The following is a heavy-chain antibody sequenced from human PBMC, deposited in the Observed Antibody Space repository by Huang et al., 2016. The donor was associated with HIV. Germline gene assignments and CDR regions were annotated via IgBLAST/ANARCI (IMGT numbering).Heavy chain of an antibody. J-gene: IGHJ4*02. CDR3: AKEGDTGAALGY. V-gene: IGHV3-53*01. CDR1: GFTVSTNY. D-gene: IGHD2-8*02. CDR2: IYSGGTT. Sequence: EVQLVESGGGLIQPGGSLRLSCAASGFTVSTNYMTWVRQAPGKGLEWVSLIYSGGTTYYADSAKGRFTISRDDSENTLYLHMTSLRAGDTAVYYCAKEGDTGAALGYWGQGTLVTVS.